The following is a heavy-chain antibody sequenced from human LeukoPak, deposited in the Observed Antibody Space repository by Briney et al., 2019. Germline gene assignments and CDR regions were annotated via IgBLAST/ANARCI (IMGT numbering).Heavy chain of an antibody. Sequence: PSETLSLTCTVSGGSISSYYWSWIRQPPGKGLEWIGYIYYSGSTNYNPSLKSRVTISVDTSKNQFSLKLSSVTAADTAVYYCARGKPDYYGSGSRHWYALDIWGQGTMVTVSS. CDR3: ARGKPDYYGSGSRHWYALDI. CDR2: IYYSGST. CDR1: GGSISSYY. V-gene: IGHV4-59*01. J-gene: IGHJ3*02. D-gene: IGHD3-10*01.